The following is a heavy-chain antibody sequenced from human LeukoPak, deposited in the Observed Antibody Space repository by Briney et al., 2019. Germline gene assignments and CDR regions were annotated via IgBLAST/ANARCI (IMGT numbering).Heavy chain of an antibody. J-gene: IGHJ3*02. CDR3: ARDGGYGGSRAFDI. D-gene: IGHD1-26*01. CDR1: GYTFTSYD. V-gene: IGHV1-8*01. CDR2: MNPNSGNT. Sequence: ASVKVSCKASGYTFTSYDVNWVRQATGQGLEWMGWMNPNSGNTGYAQKFQGRVTMTRNTSISTAYMELSSLRSEDTAVYYCARDGGYGGSRAFDIWGQGTMVTVSS.